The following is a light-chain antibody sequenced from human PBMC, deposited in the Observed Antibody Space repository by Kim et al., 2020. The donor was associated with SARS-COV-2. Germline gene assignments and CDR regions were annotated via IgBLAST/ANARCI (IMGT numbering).Light chain of an antibody. Sequence: SYELTQPPSVSVSPGQTASITCSGDKLGDKYACWYQQKPGQSLVLVIYQDSKRPSGIPERFSGSNSGNTATLTISGTQAMDEADYYCQAWDRSTWVFGGG. J-gene: IGLJ3*02. CDR2: QDS. V-gene: IGLV3-1*01. CDR1: KLGDKY. CDR3: QAWDRSTWV.